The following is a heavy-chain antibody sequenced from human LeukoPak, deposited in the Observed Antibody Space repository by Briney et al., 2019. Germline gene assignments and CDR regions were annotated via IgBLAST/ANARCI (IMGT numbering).Heavy chain of an antibody. CDR2: ISSTSSYI. V-gene: IGHV3-21*04. D-gene: IGHD2-21*02. J-gene: IGHJ4*02. CDR3: AKGLTNYFDY. Sequence: GGSLRLSCAASGFTFSSYIINWVRQAPGKGLEWVSSISSTSSYIYYADSVKGRFTISRDNAKNSLYLQMNSLRAEDTALYYCAKGLTNYFDYWGQGTLVTVSS. CDR1: GFTFSSYI.